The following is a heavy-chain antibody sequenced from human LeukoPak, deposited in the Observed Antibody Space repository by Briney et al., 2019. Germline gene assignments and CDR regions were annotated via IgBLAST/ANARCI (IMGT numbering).Heavy chain of an antibody. Sequence: GGSLRLSCAASGFTFSSYSMNWVRQAPGKGLEWVSSISSSSSYIYYADSVKGRFTISRDNARNSLYLQMNSLRAEDTAVYYCARDPYYYDSSRYFYYWGQGTLVTVSS. V-gene: IGHV3-21*01. J-gene: IGHJ4*02. D-gene: IGHD3-22*01. CDR2: ISSSSSYI. CDR1: GFTFSSYS. CDR3: ARDPYYYDSSRYFYY.